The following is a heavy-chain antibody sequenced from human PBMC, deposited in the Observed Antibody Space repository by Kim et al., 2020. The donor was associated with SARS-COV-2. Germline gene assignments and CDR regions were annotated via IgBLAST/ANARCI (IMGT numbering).Heavy chain of an antibody. CDR2: INHSGST. J-gene: IGHJ6*02. CDR1: GGSFSGYY. CDR3: ARRASYYYDSSGYYPRIYYYYGMDV. V-gene: IGHV4-34*01. D-gene: IGHD3-22*01. Sequence: SETLSLTCAVYGGSFSGYYWSWIRQPPGKGLEWIGEINHSGSTNYNPSLKSRVTISVDTSKNQFSLKLSSVTAADTAVYYCARRASYYYDSSGYYPRIYYYYGMDVWGQGTTVTVSS.